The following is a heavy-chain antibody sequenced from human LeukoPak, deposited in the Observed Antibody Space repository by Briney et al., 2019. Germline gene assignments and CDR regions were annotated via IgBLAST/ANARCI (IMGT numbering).Heavy chain of an antibody. CDR2: ITVSSTII. CDR1: QFTFSSYW. V-gene: IGHV3-48*01. CDR3: ARVNLRYSLDY. J-gene: IGHJ4*02. Sequence: GGSLRLSCAASQFTFSSYWMSWVRQAPGKGLEWVSFITVSSTIIYYADSVKGRFTISRDNAKNSLFLQMNSLRAEDTAVYFCARVNLRYSLDYWGQGTLVTVSS. D-gene: IGHD3-9*01.